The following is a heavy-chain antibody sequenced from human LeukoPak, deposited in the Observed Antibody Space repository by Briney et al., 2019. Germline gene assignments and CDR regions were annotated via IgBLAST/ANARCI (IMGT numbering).Heavy chain of an antibody. V-gene: IGHV1-18*01. CDR1: GYTFTSYG. Sequence: ASVKVSCKASGYTFTSYGISWVRQAPGQGLEWMGWISAYNGNTDYAQKLQGRVTMTTDTSTSTAYMELRSLRSDDTAVYYCASGATYCSSTSCSLRDYFDYWGQGTLVTVSS. J-gene: IGHJ4*02. CDR2: ISAYNGNT. D-gene: IGHD2-2*01. CDR3: ASGATYCSSTSCSLRDYFDY.